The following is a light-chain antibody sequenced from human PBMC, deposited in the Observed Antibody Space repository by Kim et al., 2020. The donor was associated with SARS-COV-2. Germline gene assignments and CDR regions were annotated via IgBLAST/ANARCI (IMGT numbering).Light chain of an antibody. V-gene: IGKV3-20*01. CDR1: QTISGRY. J-gene: IGKJ5*01. CDR3: QQYGSSPGIT. Sequence: EIVLTQSPATLSLSPGQRATLSCRASQTISGRYFAWLQQKPGQPPRLLISGASSRASGIPDRFSGSGSGTDFTLSISRLEPEDFAVYYWQQYGSSPGITFGQGTRLEIK. CDR2: GAS.